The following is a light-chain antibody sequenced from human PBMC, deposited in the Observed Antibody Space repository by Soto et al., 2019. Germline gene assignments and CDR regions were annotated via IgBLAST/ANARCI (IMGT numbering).Light chain of an antibody. V-gene: IGLV2-11*01. CDR2: DVI. CDR3: CSYAGSYTHV. Sequence: QSVLTPPRSVSGSPGQSVTISCTGTSSDVGTYTYVSWYPQHPGKAPKLIIYDVIKRPSGVPDRFSGSKSGNTASLTISGLQAEDEADYYCCSYAGSYTHVFGTGTKFTVL. J-gene: IGLJ1*01. CDR1: SSDVGTYTY.